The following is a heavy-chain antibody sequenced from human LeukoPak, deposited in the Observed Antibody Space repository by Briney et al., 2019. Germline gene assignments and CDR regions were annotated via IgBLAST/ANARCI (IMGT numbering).Heavy chain of an antibody. D-gene: IGHD2-15*01. CDR1: GYTFTGYN. J-gene: IGHJ5*02. Sequence: ASVKVSCKASGYTFTGYNMHWVRQAPGQGLEWMGWINPNSGGTNYAQKFQGRVTMTRDTSISTAYMELSRLRSDDTAVYYCASPACSGGSCYGWFDPWGQGTLVTVSS. CDR2: INPNSGGT. CDR3: ASPACSGGSCYGWFDP. V-gene: IGHV1-2*02.